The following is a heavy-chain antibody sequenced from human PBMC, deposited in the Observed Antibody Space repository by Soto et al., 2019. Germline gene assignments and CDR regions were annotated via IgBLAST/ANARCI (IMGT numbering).Heavy chain of an antibody. V-gene: IGHV4-61*01. CDR2: IYYSGST. J-gene: IGHJ4*02. CDR3: ARVHYGGNFFDY. D-gene: IGHD2-15*01. Sequence: QVQLQESGPGLVKPSETLSLTCTVSGGSVSSGSYYWSWIRQPPGKGLEWIGYIYYSGSTNYNPSLKSRVTISVDTSKNQFCLKLSSVTAADTAVYYCARVHYGGNFFDYWGQGTLVTVSS. CDR1: GGSVSSGSYY.